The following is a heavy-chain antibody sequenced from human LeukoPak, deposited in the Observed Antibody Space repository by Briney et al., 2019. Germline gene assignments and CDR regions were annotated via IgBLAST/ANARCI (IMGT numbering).Heavy chain of an antibody. V-gene: IGHV4-34*01. J-gene: IGHJ4*02. CDR2: INHSGST. D-gene: IGHD3-22*01. CDR1: GGSFSGYY. Sequence: PSQTLSLTCAVYGGSFSGYYWSWIRQPPGKGLEWIGEINHSGSTNYNPSLKSRVTISVDTSKNQFSLKLSSVTAADTAVYYCARGDSSGYYYSLPFDYWGQGTLVTVSS. CDR3: ARGDSSGYYYSLPFDY.